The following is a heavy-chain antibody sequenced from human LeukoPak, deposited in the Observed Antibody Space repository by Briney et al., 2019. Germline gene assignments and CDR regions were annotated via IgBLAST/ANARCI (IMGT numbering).Heavy chain of an antibody. Sequence: GGSLRLSCAASGFTVSSNYMTWFRQAPGKGLEWVSGISGSGGSTYYADSVKGRFTISRDNSKNTLYLQMNSLRAEDTAVYYCARDLSYHYGAIKDYWGQGTLVTVSS. V-gene: IGHV3-23*01. CDR3: ARDLSYHYGAIKDY. CDR1: GFTVSSNY. D-gene: IGHD4-17*01. CDR2: ISGSGGST. J-gene: IGHJ4*02.